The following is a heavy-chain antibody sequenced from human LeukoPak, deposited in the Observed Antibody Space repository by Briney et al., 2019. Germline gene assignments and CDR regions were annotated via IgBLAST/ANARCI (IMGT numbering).Heavy chain of an antibody. CDR1: GGSISSGSYY. D-gene: IGHD3-10*01. CDR3: AREGGSGGHYYYYMDV. CDR2: IYTSGST. V-gene: IGHV4-61*02. J-gene: IGHJ6*03. Sequence: SETLSLTCTVSGGSISSGSYYWSWIRQPAGKGLEWIGRIYTSGSTNYNPSLKSRVTISVDTSKNQFSLKLSSVTAADTAVYYCAREGGSGGHYYYYMDVWGTGTTVTVSS.